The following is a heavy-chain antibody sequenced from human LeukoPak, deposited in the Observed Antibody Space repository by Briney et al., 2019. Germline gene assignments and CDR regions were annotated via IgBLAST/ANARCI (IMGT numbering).Heavy chain of an antibody. D-gene: IGHD3-10*01. CDR1: GFTFSNYA. CDR2: ISSDGGST. Sequence: GGSLRLSCAASGFTFSNYAMHWVRQAPGKGLEYVSSISSDGGSTSYANSVKGRFTISRDNSKNTLFLQMGSLRAEGMAVYYCARESRGLADYWGQGTLLTVSS. CDR3: ARESRGLADY. J-gene: IGHJ4*02. V-gene: IGHV3-64*01.